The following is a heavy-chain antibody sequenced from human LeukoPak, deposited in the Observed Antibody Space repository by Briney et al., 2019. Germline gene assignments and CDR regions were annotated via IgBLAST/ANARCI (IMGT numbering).Heavy chain of an antibody. V-gene: IGHV3-7*01. CDR3: ARQVEIVVVPAAHYYFDY. J-gene: IGHJ4*02. Sequence: PGGSLRLSCAASGFTFSNYWMSWVRQAPGKGLEWVAHIKQDGSEKYYVDAVKGRFTISRDNAKYSLYLQMNSLRAEDTAVYYCARQVEIVVVPAAHYYFDYWGQGTLVTVSS. D-gene: IGHD2-2*01. CDR1: GFTFSNYW. CDR2: IKQDGSEK.